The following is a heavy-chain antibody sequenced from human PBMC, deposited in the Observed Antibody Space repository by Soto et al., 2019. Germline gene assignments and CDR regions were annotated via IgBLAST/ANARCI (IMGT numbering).Heavy chain of an antibody. CDR2: IIPIFGTA. Sequence: QVQLVQSGAEVRKPGSSVKVSCKASGGTFSRHAISWVRQAPGQGLEWMGGIIPIFGTANHAQKFQGRVTSIADESTSTVYMEVSSLRSEDTALYYCARGWGYDSNDYYYAYWGQGTMVIDSS. CDR3: ARGWGYDSNDYYYAY. V-gene: IGHV1-69*01. D-gene: IGHD3-22*01. J-gene: IGHJ4*02. CDR1: GGTFSRHA.